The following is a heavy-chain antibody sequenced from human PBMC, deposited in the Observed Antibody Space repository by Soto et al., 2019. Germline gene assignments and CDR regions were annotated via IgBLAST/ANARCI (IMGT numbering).Heavy chain of an antibody. CDR2: INLNSGHT. V-gene: IGHV1-8*01. D-gene: IGHD6-19*01. CDR3: AGGRGWRDY. CDR1: GYTFTSYD. Sequence: QAQLVQSGAEVKKPGASVKVSCKASGYTFTSYDISWVRQAAGQGLEWMGWINLNSGHTDYAQKFQGIVTMTRNTTMSTAYMELGSLTSEDTAVYYSAGGRGWRDYWGQGNLVTVSS. J-gene: IGHJ4*02.